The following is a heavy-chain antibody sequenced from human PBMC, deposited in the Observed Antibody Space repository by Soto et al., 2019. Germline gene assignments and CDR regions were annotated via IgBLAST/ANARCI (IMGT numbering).Heavy chain of an antibody. V-gene: IGHV3-21*01. CDR1: GFTFNTYS. Sequence: GGSLRLSCAASGFTFNTYSMTFVLRAPVEGLEWVSSISNTGAHIYYADSVRGRFTISRDNAKNSLYLQMNSLTAEDTAVYYCVRERQFVRDFYYGMDVWGRGTTVTVSS. CDR2: ISNTGAHI. D-gene: IGHD6-6*01. CDR3: VRERQFVRDFYYGMDV. J-gene: IGHJ6*02.